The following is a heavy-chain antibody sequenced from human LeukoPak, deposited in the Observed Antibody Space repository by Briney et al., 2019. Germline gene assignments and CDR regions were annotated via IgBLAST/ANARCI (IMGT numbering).Heavy chain of an antibody. D-gene: IGHD3-10*01. Sequence: ASVTVSCKASGGTFSSYAISWVRQAPGQGLEWMGGIIPIFGTANYAQKFQGRVTITADESTSTAYMELSSLRSEDTAVYYCARDVSGSGSKYYFDYWGQGTLVTVSS. CDR1: GGTFSSYA. CDR2: IIPIFGTA. J-gene: IGHJ4*02. V-gene: IGHV1-69*13. CDR3: ARDVSGSGSKYYFDY.